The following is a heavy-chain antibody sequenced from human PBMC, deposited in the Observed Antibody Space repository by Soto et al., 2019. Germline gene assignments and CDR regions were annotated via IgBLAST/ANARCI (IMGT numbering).Heavy chain of an antibody. CDR3: ARYCNNSVCRHLYYFDY. CDR1: GASFSTGRYC. D-gene: IGHD2-8*01. Sequence: PPETRSRTWTVSGASFSTGRYCWTWVRQPPGKGLEWIGNVYFTGTTIYIPSLKSRVTMSVDTYKDQFFLKLTSVTGADTAVYYCARYCNNSVCRHLYYFDYWGLRLSWSPSPQ. CDR2: VYFTGTT. J-gene: IGHJ4*02. V-gene: IGHV4-61*01.